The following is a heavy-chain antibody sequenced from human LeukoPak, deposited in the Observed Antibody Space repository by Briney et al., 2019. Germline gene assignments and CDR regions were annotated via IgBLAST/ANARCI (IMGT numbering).Heavy chain of an antibody. D-gene: IGHD2-15*01. CDR1: GGSISSYY. Sequence: SETLSLTCTVSGGSISSYYWSWIRQPAGKGLEWIGRIYTSGSTNYNASLKSRVTMSVDTSKNQFSLKLSSVTAADPAVYYCARDLKDCSGGSCYSMDVWGQGTTVTVSS. CDR3: ARDLKDCSGGSCYSMDV. J-gene: IGHJ6*02. V-gene: IGHV4-4*07. CDR2: IYTSGST.